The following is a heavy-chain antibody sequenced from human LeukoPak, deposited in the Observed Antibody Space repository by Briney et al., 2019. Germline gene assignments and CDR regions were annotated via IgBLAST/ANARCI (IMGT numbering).Heavy chain of an antibody. CDR1: GLTFSRYW. V-gene: IGHV3-48*04. J-gene: IGHJ5*02. D-gene: IGHD6-13*01. CDR3: ARDAYSSSWYDGGRWFDP. CDR2: ISSSGSTI. Sequence: GGSLRLSCAASGLTFSRYWMTWVRQAPGKGLEWVSYISSSGSTIYYADSVKGRFTISRDNAKNSLYLQINSLRAEDTAVYYCARDAYSSSWYDGGRWFDPWGQGTLVTVSS.